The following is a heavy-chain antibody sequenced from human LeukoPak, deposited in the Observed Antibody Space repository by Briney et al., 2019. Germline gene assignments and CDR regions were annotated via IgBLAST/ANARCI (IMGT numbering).Heavy chain of an antibody. Sequence: SETLSLTCAVSGGSISSGDYSWSWIRQPPGKALEWIGYIYYSDSTYYNPSLKSRVTISVDTSRNQFSLRLNSVTAADTAVYHCARGGPYSSSWFDFWGQGTLVTVSS. CDR1: GGSISSGDYS. D-gene: IGHD6-13*01. V-gene: IGHV4-30-4*07. J-gene: IGHJ4*02. CDR2: IYYSDST. CDR3: ARGGPYSSSWFDF.